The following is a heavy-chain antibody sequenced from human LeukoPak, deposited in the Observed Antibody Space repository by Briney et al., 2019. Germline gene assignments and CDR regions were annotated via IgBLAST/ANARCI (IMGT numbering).Heavy chain of an antibody. CDR3: AREHYFYYMDG. Sequence: GGSLRLSCAASGFTFSSQWMSWVRQAPGKGLEWVANVKQGGTEKYYVDSVKGRFTISRDNAENSLYLQMNSLRAEDTAVYYCAREHYFYYMDGWGKGTTVTVSS. CDR1: GFTFSSQW. CDR2: VKQGGTEK. J-gene: IGHJ6*03. V-gene: IGHV3-7*01.